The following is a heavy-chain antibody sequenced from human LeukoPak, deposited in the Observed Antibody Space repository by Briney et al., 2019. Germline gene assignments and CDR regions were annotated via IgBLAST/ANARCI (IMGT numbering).Heavy chain of an antibody. J-gene: IGHJ3*01. Sequence: GGSLRLSCAASGFTFSNYGMHWVRQAPGKGLEWVAVIIHDGSNKYYADSVKGRVTVSRDNAKKSLFLQMNSLRAEDTAVYYCVRGYSNYGYVFDFWGQGTTVTVSS. CDR1: GFTFSNYG. D-gene: IGHD4-11*01. V-gene: IGHV3-30*03. CDR2: IIHDGSNK. CDR3: VRGYSNYGYVFDF.